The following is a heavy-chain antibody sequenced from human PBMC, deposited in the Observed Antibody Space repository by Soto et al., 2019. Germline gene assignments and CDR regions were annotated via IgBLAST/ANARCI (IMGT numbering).Heavy chain of an antibody. Sequence: PGGSLRLACAASGVTVSSYAMGWVRQAPGKGLEWVSAISGSGGSTYYADSVKGRFTISRDNSKNTLYLQMNSLRAEDAAVYYCAKDFYGDSLYFDYWGQGTLVTVSS. CDR3: AKDFYGDSLYFDY. CDR2: ISGSGGST. CDR1: GVTVSSYA. D-gene: IGHD4-17*01. J-gene: IGHJ4*02. V-gene: IGHV3-23*01.